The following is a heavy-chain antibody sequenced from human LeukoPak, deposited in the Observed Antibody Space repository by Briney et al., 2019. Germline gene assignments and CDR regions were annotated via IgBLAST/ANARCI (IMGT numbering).Heavy chain of an antibody. V-gene: IGHV3-30*02. CDR1: GFRFSNFG. Sequence: PGGSLRLSCGVSGFRFSNFGMHWVRQAPGMGLEWVAFIRSDESNRYYADSVKGRFTISRDKSRNTLYLQMKSLGVEDTAVYFCAKDSYDSSGYYSHDYYYYYMDVWGKGTTVTISS. J-gene: IGHJ6*03. CDR3: AKDSYDSSGYYSHDYYYYYMDV. CDR2: IRSDESNR. D-gene: IGHD3-22*01.